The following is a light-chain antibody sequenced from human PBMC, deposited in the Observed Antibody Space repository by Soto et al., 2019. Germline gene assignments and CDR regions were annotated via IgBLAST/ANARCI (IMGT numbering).Light chain of an antibody. CDR2: DVS. V-gene: IGLV2-14*01. Sequence: SVVSQPATVCGSPGQSINISCTGTSSDVGGYNYVSWYQQHPGKAPKLMIYDVSNRPSGASNRFSGSKSGNTASLTISGLQAEDGADYDCSSYTSSSTLYVFGTGTKVTV. CDR3: SSYTSSSTLYV. J-gene: IGLJ1*01. CDR1: SSDVGGYNY.